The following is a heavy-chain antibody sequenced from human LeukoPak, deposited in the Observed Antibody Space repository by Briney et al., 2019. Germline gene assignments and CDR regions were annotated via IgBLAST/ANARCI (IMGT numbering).Heavy chain of an antibody. V-gene: IGHV1-69*13. CDR1: GDTFSSYA. CDR3: ARVSLSAGVKHDY. J-gene: IGHJ4*02. Sequence: ASVKVSCKASGDTFSSYAISWVRQAPGQGLEWMGGIIPIFGTANYAQKFQGRVTITADESTSTTYMELSSLRSEDTAVYYCARVSLSAGVKHDYWGQGTLVTVSS. D-gene: IGHD2-15*01. CDR2: IIPIFGTA.